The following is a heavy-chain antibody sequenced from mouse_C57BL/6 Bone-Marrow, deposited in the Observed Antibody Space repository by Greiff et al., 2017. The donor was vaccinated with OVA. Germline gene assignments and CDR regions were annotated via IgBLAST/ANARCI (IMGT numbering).Heavy chain of an antibody. CDR3: ARGDRLWLRRWYFDV. CDR2: INPNNGGT. CDR1: GYTFTDYY. J-gene: IGHJ1*03. Sequence: VQLQQSGPELVKPGASVKISCKASGYTFTDYYMNWVKQSHGKSLEWIGDINPNNGGTSYTQKFKGKATLTVDKSSSTAYMELRSLTSEDSAVYYCARGDRLWLRRWYFDVWGTGTTVTVSS. V-gene: IGHV1-26*01. D-gene: IGHD2-2*01.